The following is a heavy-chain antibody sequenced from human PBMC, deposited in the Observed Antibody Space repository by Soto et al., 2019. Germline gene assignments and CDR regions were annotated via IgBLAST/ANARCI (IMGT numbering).Heavy chain of an antibody. CDR1: GFTFSSYS. CDR2: ISSSSSTI. J-gene: IGHJ4*02. Sequence: EVQLVESGGGLVQPGGSLRLSCAASGFTFSSYSMNWVRQAPGKGLEWVSYISSSSSTIYYADSVKGRFTISRDNAKNSLYLQMNRLRDEDTAVYYCARDYGGAPNYYGSGSLVDYWGQGTLVTVSS. D-gene: IGHD3-10*01. V-gene: IGHV3-48*02. CDR3: ARDYGGAPNYYGSGSLVDY.